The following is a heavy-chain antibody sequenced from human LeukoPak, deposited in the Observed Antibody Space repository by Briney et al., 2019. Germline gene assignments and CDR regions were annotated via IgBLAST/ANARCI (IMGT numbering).Heavy chain of an antibody. D-gene: IGHD5-24*01. CDR3: AREGADGDNVGFDY. CDR1: GLTFSSYE. J-gene: IGHJ4*02. CDR2: IYSSGGNI. V-gene: IGHV3-48*03. Sequence: GGSLRLSCAASGLTFSSYEMNWVRQAPGKGLEWVSYIYSSGGNIYYADSVKGRFTISRDNAKNSLYLQMNSLRVEDTAVYYCAREGADGDNVGFDYLGQGTLVTVSS.